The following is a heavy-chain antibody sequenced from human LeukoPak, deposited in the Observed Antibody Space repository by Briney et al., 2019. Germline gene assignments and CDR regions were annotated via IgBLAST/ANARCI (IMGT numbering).Heavy chain of an antibody. D-gene: IGHD6-13*01. CDR3: TRSIAAAGPYYYYYYGMDV. CDR2: IGTAGDT. V-gene: IGHV3-13*01. J-gene: IGHJ6*02. CDR1: GFTFSSYD. Sequence: GGSLRLSCAASGFTFSSYDMHWVRHATGKGLEWVSDIGTAGDTYYQGSVKGRFTISRENAKNSLYLQMNSLRAGDTAVYYCTRSIAAAGPYYYYYYGMDVWGQGTTVTVSS.